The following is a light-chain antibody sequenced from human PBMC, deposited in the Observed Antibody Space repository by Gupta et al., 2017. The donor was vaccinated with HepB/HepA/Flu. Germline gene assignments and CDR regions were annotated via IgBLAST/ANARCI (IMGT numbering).Light chain of an antibody. CDR3: QQYHLWPPLT. V-gene: IGKV3-15*01. J-gene: IGKJ5*01. Sequence: EIVMTQSPATLSVSLGDRVTLSCRASQSLSSNLAWYQKKPGQAHRLLIYGASTRATGIPDRFSGSGSGTEFTLTISSLQSEDFAVYYCQQYHLWPPLTFGQGTRLDIK. CDR2: GAS. CDR1: QSLSSN.